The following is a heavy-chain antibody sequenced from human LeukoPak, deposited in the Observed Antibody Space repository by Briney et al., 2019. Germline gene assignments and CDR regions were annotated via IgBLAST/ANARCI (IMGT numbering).Heavy chain of an antibody. D-gene: IGHD6-13*01. CDR1: GGSISSYY. J-gene: IGHJ6*03. CDR3: AREPSSRFAESPPYMDV. V-gene: IGHV4-4*08. CDR2: IYTSGST. Sequence: SETLSLTCTVSGGSISSYYWSWIRQPPGKGLEWIGRIYTSGSTNYNPSLKSRVTISVDTSKNQFSLKLSSVTAADTAVYYCAREPSSRFAESPPYMDVWGKGTTVTVSS.